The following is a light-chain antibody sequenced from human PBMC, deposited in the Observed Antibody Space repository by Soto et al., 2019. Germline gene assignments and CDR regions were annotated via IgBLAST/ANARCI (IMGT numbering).Light chain of an antibody. CDR2: GAS. V-gene: IGKV3-15*01. Sequence: DIVMTQSPATLSLSPGERATLSCRASQTIDNTLAWYQQKPGQAPRLLIHGASTRATGIPARFSGSGSGTEFTLTISSLQSEDFAVYYCQQYNKWPPVTFGGGTKVDIK. J-gene: IGKJ4*01. CDR1: QTIDNT. CDR3: QQYNKWPPVT.